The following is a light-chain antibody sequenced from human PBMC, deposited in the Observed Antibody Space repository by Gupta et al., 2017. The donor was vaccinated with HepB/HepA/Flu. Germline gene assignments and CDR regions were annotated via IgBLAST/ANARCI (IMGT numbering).Light chain of an antibody. CDR2: GAS. CDR1: HSVSSNY. CDR3: HQFGGSPQT. V-gene: IGKV3-20*01. J-gene: IGKJ2*01. Sequence: EIVLTQSPGPLSLSPGERATLSSRASHSVSSNYLVWYQQKPGQAPRLLIYGASSRATGIPDRFSGGGSGTDCTLTISRLEPEDFAVYYCHQFGGSPQTFGQGTKLEI.